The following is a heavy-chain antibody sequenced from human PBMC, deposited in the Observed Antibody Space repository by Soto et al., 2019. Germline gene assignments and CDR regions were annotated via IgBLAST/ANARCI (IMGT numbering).Heavy chain of an antibody. Sequence: PGGSLRLSCAASGFTFDDYGMSWVRQAPGKGLEWVSGINSDGSDTTYADSVKGRFTTSRDNAKNTLYLQMNSLRAEDTAVYYCARLKQDYAVAWGQGTLVTVSS. D-gene: IGHD3-16*01. J-gene: IGHJ5*02. CDR2: INSDGSDT. V-gene: IGHV3-20*04. CDR1: GFTFDDYG. CDR3: ARLKQDYAVA.